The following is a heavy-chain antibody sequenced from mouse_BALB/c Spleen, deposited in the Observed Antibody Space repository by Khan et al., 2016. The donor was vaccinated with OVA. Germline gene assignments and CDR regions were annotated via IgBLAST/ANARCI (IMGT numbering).Heavy chain of an antibody. CDR1: GFTFSSYA. Sequence: EVELVESGGGLVKPGGSLKLSCAASGFTFSSYAMSWVRQTPEKRLEWVATISSGGSYTYYPDSVEGRFTLSRDNAKNTLSLHMSSPRSEDTAMYYCARPPFTTAWYFDVWGAGTTVTVSS. CDR2: ISSGGSYT. CDR3: ARPPFTTAWYFDV. D-gene: IGHD1-2*01. V-gene: IGHV5-9-3*01. J-gene: IGHJ1*01.